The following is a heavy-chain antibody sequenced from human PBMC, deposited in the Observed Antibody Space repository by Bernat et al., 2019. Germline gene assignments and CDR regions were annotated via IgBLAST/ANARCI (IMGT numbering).Heavy chain of an antibody. V-gene: IGHV2-5*02. CDR1: GLSISTRRAG. D-gene: IGHD1-7*01. J-gene: IGHJ4*02. CDR3: AHRLCVMRDWNYGRFDY. Sequence: QITLKESGPTLVKPTQTLTLTCALSGLSISTRRAGAGWIRQPPGTALEWLALIYRDDDKRYSLSLKSRLSVTKDTSKNQVVLTMTNMEPENTTTYVCAHRLCVMRDWNYGRFDYWGQGTLVTVSS. CDR2: IYRDDDK.